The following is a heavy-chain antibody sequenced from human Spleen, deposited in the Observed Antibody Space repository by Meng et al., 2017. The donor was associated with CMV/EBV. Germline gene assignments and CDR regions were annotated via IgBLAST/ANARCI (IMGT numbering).Heavy chain of an antibody. CDR2: ISGSGGST. CDR3: AREGNGLRFLEWLSRGEYYYGMDV. CDR1: GFTFSSYA. J-gene: IGHJ6*02. D-gene: IGHD3-3*01. V-gene: IGHV3-23*01. Sequence: GESLKISCAASGFTFSSYAMSWVRQAPGKGLEWVSAISGSGGSTYYADSVKGRFTISRDNSKNTLYLQMNSLRAEDTAVYYCAREGNGLRFLEWLSRGEYYYGMDVWGQGTTVTVSS.